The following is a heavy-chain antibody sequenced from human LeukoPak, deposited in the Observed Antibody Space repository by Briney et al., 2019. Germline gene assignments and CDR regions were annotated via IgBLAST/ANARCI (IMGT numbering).Heavy chain of an antibody. CDR1: GGTFSNFG. V-gene: IGHV1-69*05. CDR2: INPVHGTT. J-gene: IGHJ5*02. Sequence: SVKVSCKAPGGTFSNFGIHWVRQAPGQGLEWMGGINPVHGTTDYARKFQGRLTITKDETAGIAYMDLSSLRSEDTASYYCARAVPASMTWFDPWGQGTLVTVSS. D-gene: IGHD2/OR15-2a*01. CDR3: ARAVPASMTWFDP.